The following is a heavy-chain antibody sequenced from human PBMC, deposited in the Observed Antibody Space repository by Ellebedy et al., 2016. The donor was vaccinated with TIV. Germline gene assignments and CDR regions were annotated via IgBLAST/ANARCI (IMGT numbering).Heavy chain of an antibody. CDR1: GYSFTSYW. CDR2: IDPSDSYT. D-gene: IGHD3-3*01. V-gene: IGHV5-10-1*01. CDR3: ARHYDFWSALNLDV. Sequence: GESLKISXKGSGYSFTSYWISWVRQMPGKGLEWMGRIDPSDSYTNYSPSFQGHVTISADKSISTAYLQWSSLKASDTAMYYCARHYDFWSALNLDVWGQGTTVTVSS. J-gene: IGHJ6*02.